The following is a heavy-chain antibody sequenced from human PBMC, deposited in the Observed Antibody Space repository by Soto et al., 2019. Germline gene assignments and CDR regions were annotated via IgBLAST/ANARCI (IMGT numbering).Heavy chain of an antibody. Sequence: EVQLLESGGGLVQPGGSLRLSCAASGFTFSSYAMSWVRQAPGKGLEWVSAISGSGGSTYYADSVKGRFTISRDNSKNTLYLQMNSLRAEDTAVYYSAKELYCSGGSCYSDAFDIWGQGTMVTVSS. V-gene: IGHV3-23*01. D-gene: IGHD2-15*01. CDR2: ISGSGGST. J-gene: IGHJ3*02. CDR3: AKELYCSGGSCYSDAFDI. CDR1: GFTFSSYA.